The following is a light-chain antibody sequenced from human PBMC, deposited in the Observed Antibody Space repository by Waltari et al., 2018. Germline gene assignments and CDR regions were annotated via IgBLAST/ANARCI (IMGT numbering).Light chain of an antibody. J-gene: IGLJ1*01. CDR1: SSDVGNYDL. CDR3: CSYAGLGTYV. CDR2: EVL. V-gene: IGLV2-23*02. Sequence: QSALTQPASVSGTPGQSITISCTGTSSDVGNYDLVSWYQQHPGKAPKLLVCEVLKRPSGVSSRFSGSKSGNTASLTISGLQAEDESDYYCCSYAGLGTYVFGSGTKVTVL.